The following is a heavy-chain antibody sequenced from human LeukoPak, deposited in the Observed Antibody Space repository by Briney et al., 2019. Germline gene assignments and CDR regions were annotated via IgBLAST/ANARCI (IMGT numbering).Heavy chain of an antibody. CDR3: ARVADSYGYSQLDY. CDR2: INPNSGGT. Sequence: GASVKVSCKASGYTFTGYYMHWVRQAPEQGLEWMGWINPNSGGTNYAQKFQGRVTMTRDTSISTAYMELSRLRSDDTAVYYCARVADSYGYSQLDYWGQGTLVTVSS. J-gene: IGHJ4*02. D-gene: IGHD5-18*01. V-gene: IGHV1-2*02. CDR1: GYTFTGYY.